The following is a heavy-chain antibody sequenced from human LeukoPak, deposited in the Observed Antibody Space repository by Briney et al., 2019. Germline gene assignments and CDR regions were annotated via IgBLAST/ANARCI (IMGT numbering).Heavy chain of an antibody. D-gene: IGHD6-13*01. Sequence: SVKVSCKASGFTFTSSAMQWVRQARGQRLEWIGWIVVGSGKTNYAQKFQERVTITRDMSTSTAYMELSSLRSEDTAVYYCAADIIAAANFDYWGQGTLVTVSS. CDR2: IVVGSGKT. CDR1: GFTFTSSA. J-gene: IGHJ4*02. V-gene: IGHV1-58*02. CDR3: AADIIAAANFDY.